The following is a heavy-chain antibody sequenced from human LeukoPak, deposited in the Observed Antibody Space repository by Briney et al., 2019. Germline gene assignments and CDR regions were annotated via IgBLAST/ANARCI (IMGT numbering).Heavy chain of an antibody. V-gene: IGHV5-51*01. Sequence: GESLKISCKGSGYSFTSYWIGWVRQMPGEGLEWMGIIYPCDSDTRYSPSFQGQVTISANKSISTAYLQWSSLKASDTAMYYCARSSEQQLVVRAFDIWGQGTMVTVSS. D-gene: IGHD6-13*01. CDR1: GYSFTSYW. CDR3: ARSSEQQLVVRAFDI. J-gene: IGHJ3*02. CDR2: IYPCDSDT.